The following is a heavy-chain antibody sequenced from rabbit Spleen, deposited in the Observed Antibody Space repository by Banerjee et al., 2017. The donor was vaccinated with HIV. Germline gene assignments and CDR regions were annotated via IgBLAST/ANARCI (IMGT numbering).Heavy chain of an antibody. V-gene: IGHV1S45*01. D-gene: IGHD1-1*01. CDR1: GFSFSGRFW. J-gene: IGHJ4*01. CDR2: IYAGGSGRI. Sequence: QEQLVESGGGLVQPEGSLTLTCTASGFSFSGRFWICWVRQAPGKGLEWIACIYAGGSGRIVYASWAKGRFTISKTSSTTVTLQMTSLTAADTGTYFCAGDLDATGGYDPLNLWGQGTLVTVS. CDR3: AGDLDATGGYDPLNL.